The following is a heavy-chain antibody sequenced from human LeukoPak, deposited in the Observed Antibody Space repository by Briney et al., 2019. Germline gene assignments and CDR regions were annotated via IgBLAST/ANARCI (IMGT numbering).Heavy chain of an antibody. D-gene: IGHD4-11*01. V-gene: IGHV1-18*01. CDR1: GYTFTSYG. Sequence: ASVKVSCKASGYTFTSYGISWVRQAPGQGLEWMGLISAYNGDTKYAQKLQGRVTMTTDTSTTTAYMELRSLRSDDTAVYYCARVYSITATHDYWGQGTLVTVSS. J-gene: IGHJ4*02. CDR3: ARVYSITATHDY. CDR2: ISAYNGDT.